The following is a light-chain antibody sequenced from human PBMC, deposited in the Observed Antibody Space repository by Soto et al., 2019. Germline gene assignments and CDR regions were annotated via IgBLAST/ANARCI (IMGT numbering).Light chain of an antibody. V-gene: IGLV1-40*01. CDR2: VNS. CDR1: SSNIGAGYD. J-gene: IGLJ2*01. CDR3: QSYDSSLSAVV. Sequence: QAVVTQPPSVSRAPGQRVTISCTGSSSNIGAGYDVHWYQQLPGTAPKLLIYVNSNRPSGVPDRFSGSKSGTSASLAITGLQAEDEADYYCQSYDSSLSAVVFGGGTKLTVL.